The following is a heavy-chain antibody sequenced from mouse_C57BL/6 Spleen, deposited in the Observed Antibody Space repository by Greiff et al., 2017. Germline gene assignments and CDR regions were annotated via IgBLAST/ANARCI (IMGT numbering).Heavy chain of an antibody. CDR3: ARSAAMDY. V-gene: IGHV1-69*01. Sequence: QVQLKQPGAELVMPGASVKLSCKASGYTITSYWMHWVKQRPGQGLEWIGEIDPSDSYTNYNQKFKGKSTLTVDKSSSTAYIQLSSLTSEDSSVYYCARSAAMDYWGQGTSVTVSA. CDR2: IDPSDSYT. CDR1: GYTITSYW. J-gene: IGHJ4*01.